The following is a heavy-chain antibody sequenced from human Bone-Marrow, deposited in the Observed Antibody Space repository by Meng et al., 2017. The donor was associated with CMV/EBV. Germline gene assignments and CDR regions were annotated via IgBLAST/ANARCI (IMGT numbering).Heavy chain of an antibody. CDR2: IYYSGST. CDR1: GGSISSYY. D-gene: IGHD3-16*01. J-gene: IGHJ5*02. V-gene: IGHV4-59*01. CDR3: ARDLTFRGFDP. Sequence: SETLSLTCTVSGGSISSYYWSWIRQPPGKGLEWIGYIYYSGSTNYNPSLKSRVTISVDTSKNQFSLKLSSVTAADTAVYYCARDLTFRGFDPWGPGTLVTGSS.